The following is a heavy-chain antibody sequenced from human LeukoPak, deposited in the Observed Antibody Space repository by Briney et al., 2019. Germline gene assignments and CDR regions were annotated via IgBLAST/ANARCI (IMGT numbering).Heavy chain of an antibody. Sequence: SETQSLTCAVYGGSFSGYYWSWIRQPPGKGLEWIGEINHSGSTNFNPSLKSRVTISVDTSKNQFSLKLSSVTAADTAVYYCARDRGYCSSTSCYWPYWGQGTLVTVSS. CDR1: GGSFSGYY. V-gene: IGHV4-34*01. J-gene: IGHJ4*02. D-gene: IGHD2-2*03. CDR2: INHSGST. CDR3: ARDRGYCSSTSCYWPY.